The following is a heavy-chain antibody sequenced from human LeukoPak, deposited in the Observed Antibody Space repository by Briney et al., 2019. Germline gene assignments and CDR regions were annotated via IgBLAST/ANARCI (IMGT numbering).Heavy chain of an antibody. CDR2: MYYDGST. V-gene: IGHV4-59*01. Sequence: SETLSLTCTVSGDSIRSYSWSWIRQPPGKGLEWIGYMYYDGSTNYNPSLKSRVTISVDTSKNQFSLKLSSVTAADTAVYYCARVGTSVYYGSFDCGGQGTLVTVSS. D-gene: IGHD3-3*01. CDR3: ARVGTSVYYGSFDC. CDR1: GDSIRSYS. J-gene: IGHJ4*02.